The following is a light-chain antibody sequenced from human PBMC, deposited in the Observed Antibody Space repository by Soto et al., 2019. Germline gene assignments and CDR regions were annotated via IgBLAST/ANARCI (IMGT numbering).Light chain of an antibody. Sequence: DIQMTQSPSTLSASVRDRVTLTCRASQSISSWLAWYQQKPGKAAKLLIYDASSLESGVPSRCSGSGSGTEFTLTISSLQPDDFATYYCQQYNSYPWTFGQGNKVDIK. CDR3: QQYNSYPWT. J-gene: IGKJ1*01. V-gene: IGKV1-5*01. CDR2: DAS. CDR1: QSISSW.